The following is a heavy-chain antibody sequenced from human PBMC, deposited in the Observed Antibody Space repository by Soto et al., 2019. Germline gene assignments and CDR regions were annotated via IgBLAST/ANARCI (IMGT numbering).Heavy chain of an antibody. D-gene: IGHD3-22*01. Sequence: QVQLVQSGAEVKKPGASVKVSCKTSGYTFTSYGISWVRQAPGQGLEWMGWISGYNAATNYAHKHQGRVTMTTDTSTRTAYMELRNLRSDDTAVYYCARDGGLYYDSSGYYSVIWGQGTMVTVSS. CDR1: GYTFTSYG. CDR2: ISGYNAAT. J-gene: IGHJ3*02. CDR3: ARDGGLYYDSSGYYSVI. V-gene: IGHV1-18*01.